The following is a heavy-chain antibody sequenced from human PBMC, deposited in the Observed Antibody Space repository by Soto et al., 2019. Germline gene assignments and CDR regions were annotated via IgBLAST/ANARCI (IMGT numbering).Heavy chain of an antibody. D-gene: IGHD2-21*01. CDR2: ISAYNGDK. CDR3: ARAGPRIPDVGDI. J-gene: IGHJ6*02. V-gene: IGHV1-18*01. Sequence: GASVKVSCKASGYTFINYGVSWVRQAPGQGLEWMGWISAYNGDKKYAQNVQGRVTLTTDTSTSTAYMEMRTLRSDDTAAYYCARAGPRIPDVGDIWGQGTTVTVSS. CDR1: GYTFINYG.